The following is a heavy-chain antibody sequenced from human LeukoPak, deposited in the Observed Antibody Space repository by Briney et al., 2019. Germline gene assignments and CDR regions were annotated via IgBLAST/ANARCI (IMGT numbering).Heavy chain of an antibody. V-gene: IGHV4-4*07. Sequence: SETLSLTCTVSGGSISSYYWTWIRQPAGKALEWIGRIYSGGNTNYNPSLESRVTMSVDRSKNQFSLKLSSVTAADTAVYYCASHYDILYYFDYWGQGTLVTVSS. CDR3: ASHYDILYYFDY. D-gene: IGHD3-9*01. CDR2: IYSGGNT. J-gene: IGHJ4*02. CDR1: GGSISSYY.